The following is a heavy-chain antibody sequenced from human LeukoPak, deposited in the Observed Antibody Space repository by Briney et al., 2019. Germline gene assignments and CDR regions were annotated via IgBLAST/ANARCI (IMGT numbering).Heavy chain of an antibody. CDR2: ISYHGTKK. D-gene: IGHD1-26*01. V-gene: IGHV3-30*18. CDR1: GFTFSDYG. Sequence: PGMSLRLSCGASGFTFSDYGMHWVRQAPGKGLEWVALISYHGTKKSYADSVKGRFSISRDNSKNTLYLQMNSLRPEDTAVYYCAKDRWELLWRGELDHWGQGTLVTVSS. J-gene: IGHJ4*02. CDR3: AKDRWELLWRGELDH.